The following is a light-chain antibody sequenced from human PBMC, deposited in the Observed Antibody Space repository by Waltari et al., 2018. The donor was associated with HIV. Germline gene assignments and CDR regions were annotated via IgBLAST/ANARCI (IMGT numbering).Light chain of an antibody. CDR1: QSIRTY. J-gene: IGKJ4*01. CDR2: GAS. CDR3: QQSYTGPRT. Sequence: DIQMTQSPSSLSASVGDRVTLTCRASQSIRTYLNWYQHKPGTAPNLLIYGASSLQSGVPSRFRGSGSGTDFTLTISGVQPEDFATYYCQQSYTGPRTFARGTKVEIK. V-gene: IGKV1-39*01.